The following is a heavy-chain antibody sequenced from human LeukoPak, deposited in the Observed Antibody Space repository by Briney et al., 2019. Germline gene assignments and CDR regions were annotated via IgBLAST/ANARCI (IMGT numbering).Heavy chain of an antibody. J-gene: IGHJ4*02. D-gene: IGHD4-23*01. V-gene: IGHV4-34*01. Sequence: SETLSLTCAVYGGSFSGYYWSWIRQPPGKGLEWIGEINHSGSTNYNPSLKSRVTISVDTSKYQFSLKLSSVTAADTAVYYCARVYGGNSVFPDYWGQGTLVTVSS. CDR1: GGSFSGYY. CDR2: INHSGST. CDR3: ARVYGGNSVFPDY.